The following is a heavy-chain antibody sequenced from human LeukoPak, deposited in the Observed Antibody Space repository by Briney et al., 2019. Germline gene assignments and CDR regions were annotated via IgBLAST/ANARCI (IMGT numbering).Heavy chain of an antibody. V-gene: IGHV3-23*01. CDR2: ISGSGGST. CDR3: AKGTATVTSRFFDY. J-gene: IGHJ4*02. D-gene: IGHD2-21*02. Sequence: PGGSLRLSCAASGFTFSSYAMHWVRQAPGKGLEWVSAISGSGGSTYYADSVKGRFTISRDDSKNTLYLQMKSLRAEDTAVYYCAKGTATVTSRFFDYWGQGTLVTVSS. CDR1: GFTFSSYA.